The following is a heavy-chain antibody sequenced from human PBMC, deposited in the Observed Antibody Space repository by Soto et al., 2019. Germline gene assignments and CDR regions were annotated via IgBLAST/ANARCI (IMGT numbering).Heavy chain of an antibody. CDR2: ISYDGANK. Sequence: QVQLVESGGGVVQPGWSLRLSCAASGFTFGTYAMHWVRQAPGRGLEWVAVISYDGANKYYADSVKGRFTISRDNSKSTLYLQMDSLRAEDTAAYYCARRYKDGRRDCISTSCLFDPWGQGTLVTVSS. J-gene: IGHJ5*02. CDR1: GFTFGTYA. CDR3: ARRYKDGRRDCISTSCLFDP. D-gene: IGHD2-2*01. V-gene: IGHV3-30-3*01.